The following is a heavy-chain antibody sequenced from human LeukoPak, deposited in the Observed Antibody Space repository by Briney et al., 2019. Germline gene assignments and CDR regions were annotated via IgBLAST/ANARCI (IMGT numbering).Heavy chain of an antibody. CDR2: ISSSGSTI. V-gene: IGHV3-48*01. Sequence: GGSLRLSCAASGFTFSSYTINWVRQAPGRGLEWVSYISSSGSTIYYADSVKGRFTISRDNAKNSLYLQMDSLRAEDTAVYYCARHIPFDCWGQGTLVTVSS. J-gene: IGHJ4*02. CDR1: GFTFSSYT. D-gene: IGHD2-21*01. CDR3: ARHIPFDC.